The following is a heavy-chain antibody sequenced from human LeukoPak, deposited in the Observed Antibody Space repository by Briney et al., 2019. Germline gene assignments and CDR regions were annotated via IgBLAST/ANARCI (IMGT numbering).Heavy chain of an antibody. J-gene: IGHJ4*02. CDR1: GGSISSSNW. D-gene: IGHD1-7*01. CDR3: ARWRGENYWVDYFDY. CDR2: IYHSGST. V-gene: IGHV4-4*02. Sequence: SETLSLTCAVSGGSISSSNWWSWVRQPPGKGLEWIGEIYHSGSTNYNPSLKSRVTISVDKSKNQFSLKLSSVTAADTAVYYCARWRGENYWVDYFDYWGQGTLVTVSS.